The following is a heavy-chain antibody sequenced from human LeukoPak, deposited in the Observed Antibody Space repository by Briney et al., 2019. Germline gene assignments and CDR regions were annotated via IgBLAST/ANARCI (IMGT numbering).Heavy chain of an antibody. V-gene: IGHV4-39*01. J-gene: IGHJ4*02. CDR2: MFFTGNA. D-gene: IGHD1-7*01. Sequence: SETLSLTCSVSSGSISSSSYYWGWVRQPPGKGLEWIGSMFFTGNAYYNPSLKSRFTISVATSENQFSLKLSSMTAADTAVYYCARHVVGNYDLLSFDYWGQGTLVTVSS. CDR1: SGSISSSSYY. CDR3: ARHVVGNYDLLSFDY.